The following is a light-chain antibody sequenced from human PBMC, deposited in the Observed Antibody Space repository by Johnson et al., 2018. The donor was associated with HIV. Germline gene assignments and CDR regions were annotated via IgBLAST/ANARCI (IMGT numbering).Light chain of an antibody. J-gene: IGLJ1*01. Sequence: HSVLTQPPSVSAAPGQKVTISCSGSSSNIGNNYVSWYQHLPGKAPKLLIYDNNKRPSGIPHRFSGSKSGTSATLGITGLQTGDEADYYCGTWDTSLSAVYVFGTGTKVTVL. CDR3: GTWDTSLSAVYV. CDR2: DNN. V-gene: IGLV1-51*01. CDR1: SSNIGNNY.